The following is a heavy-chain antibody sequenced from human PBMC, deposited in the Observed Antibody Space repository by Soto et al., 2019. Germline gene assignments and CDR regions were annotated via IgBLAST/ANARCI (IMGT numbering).Heavy chain of an antibody. D-gene: IGHD4-4*01. CDR3: ARERTVTTGYYGMDV. CDR1: GFTFSSYW. V-gene: IGHV3-7*01. CDR2: IKQDGSEK. J-gene: IGHJ6*02. Sequence: VGSLRLSCAASGFTFSSYWMSWVRQAPGKGLEWVANIKQDGSEKYYVDSVKGRFTISRDNAKNSLYLQMNSLRAEDTAVYYCARERTVTTGYYGMDVWGQGTTVTVSS.